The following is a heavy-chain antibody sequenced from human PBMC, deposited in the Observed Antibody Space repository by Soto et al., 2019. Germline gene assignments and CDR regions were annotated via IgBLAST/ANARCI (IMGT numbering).Heavy chain of an antibody. D-gene: IGHD3-9*01. CDR1: GYTFTSYY. CDR2: INPSGGST. CDR3: AREGSGVDISTGSTAYYFDY. J-gene: IGHJ4*02. Sequence: QVQLVQSGAEVKKPGASVKVSCKASGYTFTSYYMHWVRQAPGQGLEWMGIINPSGGSTSYAQKFQGRVTMTRDTSTSTVYMELSSLRSEDTAVYYCAREGSGVDISTGSTAYYFDYWGQGTLVTVSS. V-gene: IGHV1-46*01.